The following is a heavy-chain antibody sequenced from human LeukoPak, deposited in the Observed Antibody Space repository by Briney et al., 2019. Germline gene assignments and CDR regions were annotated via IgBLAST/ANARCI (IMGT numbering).Heavy chain of an antibody. J-gene: IGHJ4*02. CDR3: ARGGLLWFGESYFDY. CDR2: IYHSGST. Sequence: SETLSLTCAVSGGSISSSNWWSWVRRPPGKGLEWIGEIYHSGSTNYNPSLKSRVTISVDKSKNQFSLKLSSVTAADTAVYYCARGGLLWFGESYFDYWGQGTLVTVSS. D-gene: IGHD3-10*01. V-gene: IGHV4-4*02. CDR1: GGSISSSNW.